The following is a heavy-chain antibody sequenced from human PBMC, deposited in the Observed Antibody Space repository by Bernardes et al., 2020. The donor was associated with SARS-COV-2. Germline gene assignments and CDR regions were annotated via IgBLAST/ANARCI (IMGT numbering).Heavy chain of an antibody. CDR1: GGTFSSYA. J-gene: IGHJ5*02. CDR3: ATGPPYCSSTSCTNWFDP. D-gene: IGHD2-2*01. V-gene: IGHV1-69*13. Sequence: SVKVSCKASGGTFSSYAISWVRQAPGQGLEWMGRIIPIFGTANYAQKFQGRVTITADESTSTAYMELSSLRSEDTAVYYCATGPPYCSSTSCTNWFDPWGQGTLVTVSS. CDR2: IIPIFGTA.